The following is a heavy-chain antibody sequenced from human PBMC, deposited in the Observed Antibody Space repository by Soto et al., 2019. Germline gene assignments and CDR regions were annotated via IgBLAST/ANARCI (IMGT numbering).Heavy chain of an antibody. J-gene: IGHJ6*02. V-gene: IGHV1-58*01. CDR3: AADASQWELLGRDYCYYGMDV. CDR2: IVVGSGNT. CDR1: GFTFTSSA. Sequence: SVNVSFKASGFTFTSSAVQWVRPARGQRLEWIGWIVVGSGNTNYAQKFQERVTITRDMSTSTAYMELSSLRSEDTAVYYCAADASQWELLGRDYCYYGMDVWGQGTTVTVSS. D-gene: IGHD1-26*01.